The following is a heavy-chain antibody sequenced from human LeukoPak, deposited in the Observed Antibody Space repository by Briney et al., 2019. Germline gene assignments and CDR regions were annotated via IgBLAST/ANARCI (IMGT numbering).Heavy chain of an antibody. CDR2: ISFHNGNT. CDR1: GYTFTNYG. Sequence: ASVKVSCKASGYTFTNYGITWVRQAPGQGLVWMGWISFHNGNTNYPQKVQGRVTMTTDRSTSTAYMELRSLRSDDTAVYYCARADVSGSYFHLDYWGQGTLVTVSS. CDR3: ARADVSGSYFHLDY. D-gene: IGHD3-16*01. V-gene: IGHV1-18*01. J-gene: IGHJ4*02.